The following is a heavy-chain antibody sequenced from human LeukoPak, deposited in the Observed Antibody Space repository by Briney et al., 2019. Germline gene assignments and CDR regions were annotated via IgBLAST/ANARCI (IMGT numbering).Heavy chain of an antibody. CDR1: GVIFSNYW. CDR2: INRDGSST. V-gene: IGHV3-74*01. J-gene: IGHJ4*02. CDR3: AREVAADYYDSSGYYPNWAFDY. Sequence: GGSLRLSCAASGVIFSNYWMHWVRQAPGKGLVWVSRINRDGSSTSYADSVKGRFTISRDDARNSLNLQMNSLRAEDTAVYYYAREVAADYYDSSGYYPNWAFDYWGQGTLVTVSS. D-gene: IGHD3-22*01.